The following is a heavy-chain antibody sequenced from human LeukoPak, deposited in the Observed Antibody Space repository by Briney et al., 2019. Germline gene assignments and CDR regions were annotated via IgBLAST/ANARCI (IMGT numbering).Heavy chain of an antibody. CDR3: ARLLGRFLEWLRFDP. CDR2: IIPIFGTA. J-gene: IGHJ5*02. V-gene: IGHV1-69*05. D-gene: IGHD3-3*01. Sequence: KISCKGSGYSFTSYAISWVRQAPGQGLEWMGGIIPIFGTANYAQKFQGRVTITTDESTSTAYMELSSLRSEDTAVYYCARLLGRFLEWLRFDPWGQGTLVTVSS. CDR1: GYSFTSYA.